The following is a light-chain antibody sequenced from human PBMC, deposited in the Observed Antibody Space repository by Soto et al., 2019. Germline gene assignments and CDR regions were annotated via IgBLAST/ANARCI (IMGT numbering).Light chain of an antibody. J-gene: IGLJ2*01. CDR1: SSDIGGYNF. Sequence: QSALTQPASVSGSPGQSIAISCTGTSSDIGGYNFVSWYQQHPGKAPKLVIYDVNIRPSGVSDRFSGSKSGNTASLTISGLQAEDEADYYCSSYSGSSTPVVFGGGTKVTVL. CDR3: SSYSGSSTPVV. V-gene: IGLV2-14*03. CDR2: DVN.